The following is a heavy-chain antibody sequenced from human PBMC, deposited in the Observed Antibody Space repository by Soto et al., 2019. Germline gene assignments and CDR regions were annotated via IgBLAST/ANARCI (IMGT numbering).Heavy chain of an antibody. J-gene: IGHJ6*02. CDR3: ASHGITGTWVYCYGMDV. V-gene: IGHV1-69*12. D-gene: IGHD1-7*01. CDR2: IIPIFGTA. Sequence: QVQLVQSGAEVKKPGSSVKVSCKASGGTFSSYAISWVRQAPGQGLEWMGGIIPIFGTANYAQKFQGRVTITADESKSKAYMELSSLRSEDTAVYYCASHGITGTWVYCYGMDVWGQGTTVTVSS. CDR1: GGTFSSYA.